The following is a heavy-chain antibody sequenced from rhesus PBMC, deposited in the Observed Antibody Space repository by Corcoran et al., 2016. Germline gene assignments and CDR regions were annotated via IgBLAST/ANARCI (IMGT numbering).Heavy chain of an antibody. CDR1: GYSFTSYW. J-gene: IGHJ4*01. CDR3: AKGGIAAAGSYFDY. Sequence: EVQLVQSGAEVKRPGESLKISCKTSGYSFTSYWISWVRQMPGKGLEWMGAIDPSDSGTRHNPSFQGQVTSSADKSLSNAYLQWSRLKASDTATYYCAKGGIAAAGSYFDYWGQGVLVTVSS. D-gene: IGHD6-25*01. V-gene: IGHV5-20*01. CDR2: IDPSDSGT.